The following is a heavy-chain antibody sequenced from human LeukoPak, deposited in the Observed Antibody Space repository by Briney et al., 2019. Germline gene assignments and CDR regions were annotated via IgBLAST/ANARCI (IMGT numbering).Heavy chain of an antibody. CDR3: ARLRDNWEDY. Sequence: GESLKISCKGSGYTFTSYWIVWVRQMPGKGPEGMGMIFPGDSDTKYSPSFEGQITISADKSISSAYLQWSSLKASDTAIYYCARLRDNWEDYWGQGTLVTVSS. D-gene: IGHD1-20*01. V-gene: IGHV5-51*01. J-gene: IGHJ4*02. CDR2: IFPGDSDT. CDR1: GYTFTSYW.